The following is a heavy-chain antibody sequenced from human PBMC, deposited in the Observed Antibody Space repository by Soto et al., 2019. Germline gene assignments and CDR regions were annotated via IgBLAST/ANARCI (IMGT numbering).Heavy chain of an antibody. Sequence: ESLKISCKGSGYSFTNYWIGWVRQMPWKGLEWMGIIYPVDPDTRYSPSFQGQVTISPDKSISTAYLQCNSLKAPDTAMYYWARKNSSSTNWYDPWGQGTLVTVSS. D-gene: IGHD6-13*01. V-gene: IGHV5-51*01. J-gene: IGHJ5*02. CDR2: IYPVDPDT. CDR1: GYSFTNYW. CDR3: ARKNSSSTNWYDP.